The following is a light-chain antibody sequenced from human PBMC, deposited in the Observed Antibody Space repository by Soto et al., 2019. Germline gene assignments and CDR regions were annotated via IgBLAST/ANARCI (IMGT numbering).Light chain of an antibody. CDR2: DDN. Sequence: QSVLTQPPSMSEAPRQWVTISYSGSSSNIGNNAVNWCQQLPGKAPKVLIYDDNKRPSGIPDRFSGSKSGTSATLGITGFQTGDEADYYCGSWDSSLSAYVFGTGTKVTVL. CDR3: GSWDSSLSAYV. J-gene: IGLJ1*01. CDR1: SSNIGNNA. V-gene: IGLV1-51*01.